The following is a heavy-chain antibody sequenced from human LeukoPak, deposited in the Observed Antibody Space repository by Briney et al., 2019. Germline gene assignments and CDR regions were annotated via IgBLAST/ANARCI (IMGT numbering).Heavy chain of an antibody. Sequence: SETLSLTCTVSGASMSNSFWRWLRQPAGKGLEWIGRIYSSGRTNYNPSLKSRVTLSIDTYNNQFSLKLTSVTAADTASYYCARAPVGCGGTCSFHYWGQGTLVTVSS. CDR1: GASMSNSF. CDR3: ARAPVGCGGTCSFHY. J-gene: IGHJ4*02. CDR2: IYSSGRT. D-gene: IGHD2-15*01. V-gene: IGHV4-4*07.